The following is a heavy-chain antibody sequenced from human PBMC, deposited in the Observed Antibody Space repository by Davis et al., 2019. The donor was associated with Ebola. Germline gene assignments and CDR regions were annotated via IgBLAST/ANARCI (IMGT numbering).Heavy chain of an antibody. J-gene: IGHJ4*02. Sequence: SETLSLTCTVSGGSISSGDYYWSWIRQPPGKGLEWIGYIYHSGSTYYNPSLKSRVTISVDRSKNQFSLKLSSVTAADTAVYYCARVYDSSGYYREGYFDYWGQGTLVTVSS. D-gene: IGHD3-22*01. CDR3: ARVYDSSGYYREGYFDY. CDR2: IYHSGST. CDR1: GGSISSGDYY. V-gene: IGHV4-30-2*01.